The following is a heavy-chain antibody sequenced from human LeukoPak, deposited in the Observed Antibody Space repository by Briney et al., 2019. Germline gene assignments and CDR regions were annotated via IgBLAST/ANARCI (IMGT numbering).Heavy chain of an antibody. D-gene: IGHD2-2*02. Sequence: GGSLRVSCAASGFTISSYSMNWVRQAPGKGLEWVSYISSSSSTIYYADSVKGRFTISRDNAKNSLYLQMNSLRAEDTAVYYCAREGAIPSPGSYYYGMDVWGQGTTVTVSS. V-gene: IGHV3-48*01. CDR2: ISSSSSTI. CDR3: AREGAIPSPGSYYYGMDV. CDR1: GFTISSYS. J-gene: IGHJ6*02.